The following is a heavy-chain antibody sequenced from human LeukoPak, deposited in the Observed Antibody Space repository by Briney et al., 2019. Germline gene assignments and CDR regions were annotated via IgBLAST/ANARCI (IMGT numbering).Heavy chain of an antibody. D-gene: IGHD5-18*01. Sequence: PGGSLRLSCAASGFTFSSYWMHWLRQAPGKGLVWVSRINSDGSSTDYADSVKGRFTISRDNAKNSLYLQMNSLRAEDTAVYYCARGYNAYFDYWGQGTLVTVSS. J-gene: IGHJ4*02. CDR1: GFTFSSYW. CDR3: ARGYNAYFDY. V-gene: IGHV3-74*01. CDR2: INSDGSST.